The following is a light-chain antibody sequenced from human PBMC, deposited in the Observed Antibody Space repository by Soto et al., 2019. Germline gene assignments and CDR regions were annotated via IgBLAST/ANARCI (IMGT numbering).Light chain of an antibody. V-gene: IGLV3-21*01. J-gene: IGLJ3*02. CDR1: NIGSKS. Sequence: SYELTQPPAVSVAPGKTASVACGGSNIGSKSVHWYQKKSGQAPVLVMYYDSDRPSGIPERFSGYNSGNTATLTISRVEAGDEDDDYCQVWDISSGHVVFGGGTKLTVL. CDR2: YDS. CDR3: QVWDISSGHVV.